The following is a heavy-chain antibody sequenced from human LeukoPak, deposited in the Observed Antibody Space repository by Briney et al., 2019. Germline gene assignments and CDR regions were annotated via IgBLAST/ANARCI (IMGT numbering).Heavy chain of an antibody. V-gene: IGHV4-59*08. CDR1: GGSISSYY. CDR2: IFHTGTT. Sequence: SETLSLTCTVSGGSISSYYWSWIRQPPGKGLECLGFIFHTGTTNYNPSLKSRVTISVDTSKNQFSLKLSSVTAADTAIYYCARTYCSTNACPFDHWGQGTLVTVSS. CDR3: ARTYCSTNACPFDH. D-gene: IGHD2-2*01. J-gene: IGHJ4*02.